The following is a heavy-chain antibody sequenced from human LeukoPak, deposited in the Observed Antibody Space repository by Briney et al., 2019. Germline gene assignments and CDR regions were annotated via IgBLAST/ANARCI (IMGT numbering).Heavy chain of an antibody. CDR1: GFTFSSYA. J-gene: IGHJ5*02. Sequence: GGSLRLSCAASGFTFSSYAMSWVRQAPGKGLEWVSAISGSGGSTYYADSVKGRFTISRDNSKNTLYLQMNSLRAEDTAVYYCAKESRYYDFWSGYYTENWFDPWGQGTLVTVSP. V-gene: IGHV3-23*01. D-gene: IGHD3-3*01. CDR2: ISGSGGST. CDR3: AKESRYYDFWSGYYTENWFDP.